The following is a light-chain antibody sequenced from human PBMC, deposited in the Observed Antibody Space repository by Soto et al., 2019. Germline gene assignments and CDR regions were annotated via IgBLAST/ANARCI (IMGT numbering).Light chain of an antibody. V-gene: IGLV2-14*03. CDR2: DVS. J-gene: IGLJ1*01. CDR3: SSFTSSSTFV. CDR1: SSDVGRYNY. Sequence: QSVLAQPASVPGSRGQSITISCTGTSSDVGRYNYVSWFQQHPGKVLKLIIYDVSNWPSGVSDRFSGSKSGNTASLTISGLHPEDEADYYCSSFTSSSTFVFGTGTKVTVL.